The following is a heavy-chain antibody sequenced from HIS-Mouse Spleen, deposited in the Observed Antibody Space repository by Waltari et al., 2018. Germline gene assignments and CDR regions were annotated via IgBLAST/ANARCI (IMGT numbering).Heavy chain of an antibody. D-gene: IGHD6-13*01. V-gene: IGHV4-59*08. CDR3: ARALEYSSSWYYYYYGMDV. J-gene: IGHJ6*02. Sequence: QVQLQESGPGLVKPSETLSLTCTVSGGPISSDYWSWIRQPPGKGLEWVGYIYYSGSTNYNPSLKSRVTISVDTSKNQFSLKLSSVTAADTAVYYCARALEYSSSWYYYYYGMDVWGQGTTVTVSS. CDR1: GGPISSDY. CDR2: IYYSGST.